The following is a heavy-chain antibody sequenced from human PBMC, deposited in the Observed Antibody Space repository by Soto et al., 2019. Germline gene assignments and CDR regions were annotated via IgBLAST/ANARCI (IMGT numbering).Heavy chain of an antibody. CDR2: IYYSGST. V-gene: IGHV4-39*01. Sequence: PSETLSLTCTVSGGSISSSSYYWGWIRQPPGKGLEWIGSIYYSGSTYYNPSLKSRVTISVDTSKNQFSLKLSSVTAADTAVYYCASTTSSSWYTGARYYYYGMDVWGQGTTVTVSS. J-gene: IGHJ6*02. CDR3: ASTTSSSWYTGARYYYYGMDV. CDR1: GGSISSSSYY. D-gene: IGHD6-13*01.